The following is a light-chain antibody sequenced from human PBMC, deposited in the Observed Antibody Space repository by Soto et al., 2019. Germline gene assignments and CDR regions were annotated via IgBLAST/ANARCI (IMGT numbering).Light chain of an antibody. CDR1: QSISSW. CDR3: QQYRGT. CDR2: DAS. Sequence: DIQMTQSPSTLSASVGDRVTITCRASQSISSWLAWYQQKPGKAPKLLIYDASSLESGVPSRFSGSASGTEFTLTTSSLQPDDFATYYCQQYRGTFGQGTKVEIK. V-gene: IGKV1-5*01. J-gene: IGKJ1*01.